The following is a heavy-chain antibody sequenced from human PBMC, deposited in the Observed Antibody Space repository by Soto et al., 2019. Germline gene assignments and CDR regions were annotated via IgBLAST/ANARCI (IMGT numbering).Heavy chain of an antibody. CDR1: GGSFSGYY. CDR3: ARGGYYGSGSYYTRSWFDP. Sequence: SETLSLTCAVYGGSFSGYYWSWIRQPPGKGLEWIGEINHSGSTNYNPSLKSRVTISVDTSKNQFSLKLSSVTAADTAVYYCARGGYYGSGSYYTRSWFDPWGQGTLVTVSS. J-gene: IGHJ5*02. D-gene: IGHD3-10*01. CDR2: INHSGST. V-gene: IGHV4-34*01.